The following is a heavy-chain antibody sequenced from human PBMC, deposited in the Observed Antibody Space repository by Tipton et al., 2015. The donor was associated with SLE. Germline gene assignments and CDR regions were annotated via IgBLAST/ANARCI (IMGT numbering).Heavy chain of an antibody. CDR3: ARGFYYDVWTDYYNEKESKTYYFDQ. Sequence: TLSLTCTVSGGPITSYSWNWIRQPPGKGLEWIGYSSFTGSSHYNPSLESRVTISLDTSKNEFSLKMTSVTAADTAVYYCARGFYYDVWTDYYNEKESKTYYFDQWGQGALVTVPS. J-gene: IGHJ4*02. CDR2: SSFTGSS. V-gene: IGHV4-59*08. CDR1: GGPITSYS. D-gene: IGHD3-9*01.